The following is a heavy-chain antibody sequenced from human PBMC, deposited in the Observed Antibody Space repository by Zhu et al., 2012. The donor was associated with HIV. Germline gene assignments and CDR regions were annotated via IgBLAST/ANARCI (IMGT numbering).Heavy chain of an antibody. CDR1: GGSISSYY. Sequence: QVQLQESGPGLVKPSETLSLTCTVSGGSISSYYWSWIRQPPGKGLEWIGYIYTSGSTNYNPSLKSRVTISVDTSKNQFSLKLSSVTAADTAVYYCARMEDSSGYPYYFDYWDQGTLVNRLL. CDR3: ARMEDSSGYPYYFDY. D-gene: IGHD3-22*01. V-gene: IGHV4-4*09. CDR2: IYTSGST. J-gene: IGHJ4*02.